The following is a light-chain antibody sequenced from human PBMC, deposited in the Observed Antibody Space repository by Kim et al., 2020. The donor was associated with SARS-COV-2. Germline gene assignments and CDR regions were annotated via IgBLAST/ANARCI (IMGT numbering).Light chain of an antibody. CDR1: QSVSGSY. CDR3: QQYGSSPPT. V-gene: IGKV3-20*01. J-gene: IGKJ1*01. CDR2: GAS. Sequence: SQGQRATHSCRASQSVSGSYLAWYQQKPGQAPRLLIYGASSRAAGIPDRFSGSGSGTDFTLTISRLEPEDFAVYYCQQYGSSPPTFGQGTKVDIK.